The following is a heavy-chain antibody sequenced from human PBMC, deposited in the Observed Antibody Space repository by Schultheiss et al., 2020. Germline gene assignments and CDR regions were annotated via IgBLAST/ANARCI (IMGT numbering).Heavy chain of an antibody. CDR3: ARGDYYDSSGYYYDANDAFDI. V-gene: IGHV4-30-4*07. CDR1: GGSISSGGYS. Sequence: SQTLSLTCAVSGGSISSGGYSWSWIRQPPGKGLEWIGYIYYSGSTYYNPSLKSRVTISVDTSKNQFSLKLSSVTAADTAVYYCARGDYYDSSGYYYDANDAFDIWGQGTMVTVSS. J-gene: IGHJ3*02. D-gene: IGHD3-22*01. CDR2: IYYSGST.